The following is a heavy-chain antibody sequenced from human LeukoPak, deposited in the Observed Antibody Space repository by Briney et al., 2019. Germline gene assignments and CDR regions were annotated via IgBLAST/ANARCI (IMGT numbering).Heavy chain of an antibody. CDR3: AWFGELSGYYYGMDV. V-gene: IGHV4-4*07. CDR1: SGSISSYY. J-gene: IGHJ6*02. D-gene: IGHD3-10*01. CDR2: IYTSGST. Sequence: SETLSLTCTVSSGSISSYYWSWIRQPAGKGLEWIGRIYTSGSTNYNPSLKSRVTMSVDTSKNQFSLKLSSVTAADTAVYYCAWFGELSGYYYGMDVWGQGTTVTVSS.